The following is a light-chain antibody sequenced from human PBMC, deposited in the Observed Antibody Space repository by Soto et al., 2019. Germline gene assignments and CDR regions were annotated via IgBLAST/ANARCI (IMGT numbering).Light chain of an antibody. J-gene: IGKJ4*01. CDR3: QQFNNWPLT. Sequence: EMVMTQSPATLSVSPGERATLSCRASQSVSNNLAWYQQKPGQAPRLLIYAVSARATGIPARFSGSGSGTEFTLTISSLQSEDFAVYYCQQFNNWPLTFGGGTKVEIK. CDR1: QSVSNN. CDR2: AVS. V-gene: IGKV3-15*01.